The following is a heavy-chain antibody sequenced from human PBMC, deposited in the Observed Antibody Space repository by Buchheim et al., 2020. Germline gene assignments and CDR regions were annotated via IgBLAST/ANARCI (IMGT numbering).Heavy chain of an antibody. Sequence: QVQLVESGGDVVQPGRSLRLSCAASGFTFSSYGMHWVRQAPGKGLEWVAVIWYDGSNKYYADSVKGRFTISRDNSKNTLYLQMNSLRAEDTAVYYCAREMVGVVVNLYYFDYWGQGTL. J-gene: IGHJ4*02. V-gene: IGHV3-33*01. D-gene: IGHD3-22*01. CDR2: IWYDGSNK. CDR1: GFTFSSYG. CDR3: AREMVGVVVNLYYFDY.